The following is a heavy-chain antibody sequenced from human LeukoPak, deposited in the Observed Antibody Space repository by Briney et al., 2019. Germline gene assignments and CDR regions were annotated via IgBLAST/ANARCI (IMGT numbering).Heavy chain of an antibody. V-gene: IGHV3-66*02. D-gene: IGHD3-22*01. CDR3: ARDRYDSSGYSLYWYFDL. J-gene: IGHJ2*01. CDR2: IYSGGST. CDR1: GFTVSGKY. Sequence: GGSLRLSCVVSGFTVSGKYMTWVRQAPGKGLEWVSVIYSGGSTHYADSVKGRFTISRDNSKNTLYLQMNTLKTEDTAVYYCARDRYDSSGYSLYWYFDLWGRGTLVTVSS.